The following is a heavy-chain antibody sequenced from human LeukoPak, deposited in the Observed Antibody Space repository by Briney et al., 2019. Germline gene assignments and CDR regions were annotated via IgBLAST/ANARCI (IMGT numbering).Heavy chain of an antibody. Sequence: GGSLRLSCAASGFTFDDYAMNWVRQVPGRGLEWVSYISSSGSTIYYADSVKGRFTISRDNAKDSLYLQMNSLRAEDTAVYYCARGTPDYYDSSGLVYWGQGTLVTVSS. CDR2: ISSSGSTI. D-gene: IGHD3-22*01. V-gene: IGHV3-48*03. CDR1: GFTFDDYA. CDR3: ARGTPDYYDSSGLVY. J-gene: IGHJ4*02.